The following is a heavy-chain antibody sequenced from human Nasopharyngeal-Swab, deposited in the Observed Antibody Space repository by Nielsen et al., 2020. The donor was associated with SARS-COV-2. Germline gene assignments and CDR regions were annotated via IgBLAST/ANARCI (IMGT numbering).Heavy chain of an antibody. J-gene: IGHJ4*02. CDR1: GGTLNGFH. D-gene: IGHD5-24*01. Sequence: SETLSLTCVVCGGTLNGFHWKWIRQTPGKGLEWIGEINHSGSTNYNPSLKSRVTISVDTSKNQFSLKLSSVTAADTAVYYCARLGWLQLPDDYWGQGTLVTVSS. CDR3: ARLGWLQLPDDY. V-gene: IGHV4-34*01. CDR2: INHSGST.